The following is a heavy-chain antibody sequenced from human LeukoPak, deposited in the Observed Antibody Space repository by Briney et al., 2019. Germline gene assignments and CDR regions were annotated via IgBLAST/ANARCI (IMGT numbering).Heavy chain of an antibody. D-gene: IGHD4-17*01. CDR1: GFIFNSYA. Sequence: GGSLRLSCAASGFIFNSYAMTWVRQAPGKGLEWVSTISGDAIRTSYADSVKGRLTISRDNSETTVFPQMNSLRAEDTAIYYCAKGILRSPSYFDSWGQGTPVTVSS. CDR2: ISGDAIRT. V-gene: IGHV3-23*01. CDR3: AKGILRSPSYFDS. J-gene: IGHJ4*02.